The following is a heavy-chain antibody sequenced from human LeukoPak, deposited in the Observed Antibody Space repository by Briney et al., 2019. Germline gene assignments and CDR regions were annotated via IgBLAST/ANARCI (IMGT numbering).Heavy chain of an antibody. V-gene: IGHV4-30-2*01. CDR3: ARDLIAVARNWFDP. CDR2: IYHSGST. Sequence: PSETLSLTCTVSGGSISSGGYYWSWIRQPPGKGLEWIGYIYHSGSTYYNPSLKSRVTISVDRSKNQFSLKLSSVTAADTAVYYCARDLIAVARNWFDPWGQGTLVTVSS. CDR1: GGSISSGGYY. J-gene: IGHJ5*02. D-gene: IGHD6-19*01.